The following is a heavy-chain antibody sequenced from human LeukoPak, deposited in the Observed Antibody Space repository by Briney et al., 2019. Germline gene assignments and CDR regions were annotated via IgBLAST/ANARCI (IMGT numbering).Heavy chain of an antibody. V-gene: IGHV4-30-4*08. CDR1: GGSFSGYY. Sequence: SETLPLTCAVYGGSFSGYYWSWIRQPPGKGLEWIGYIYYSGSTYYNPSLKSRVTISVVTSKNQFSLKLSSVTAADTAVYYCARGAGFCSSTSCSDAFDIWGQGTMVTVSS. D-gene: IGHD2-2*03. CDR2: IYYSGST. J-gene: IGHJ3*02. CDR3: ARGAGFCSSTSCSDAFDI.